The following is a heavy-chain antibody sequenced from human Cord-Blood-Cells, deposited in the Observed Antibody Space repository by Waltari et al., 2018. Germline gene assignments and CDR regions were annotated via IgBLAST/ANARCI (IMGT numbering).Heavy chain of an antibody. CDR2: IIPIFGTA. CDR1: GGPFISFA. Sequence: QVQLVQSGAVVKKPGSSVEVSCTASGGPFISFAISWVRQAPGQGLEWMGGIIPIFGTANYAQKFQGRVTITADESTSTAYMELSSLRSEDTAVYYCASSELEQGDYWGQGTLVTVSS. D-gene: IGHD1-1*01. J-gene: IGHJ4*02. CDR3: ASSELEQGDY. V-gene: IGHV1-69*01.